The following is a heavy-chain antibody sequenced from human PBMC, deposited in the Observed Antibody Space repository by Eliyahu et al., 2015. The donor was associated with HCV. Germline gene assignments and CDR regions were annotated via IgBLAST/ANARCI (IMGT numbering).Heavy chain of an antibody. CDR3: ARDIRFWSGYYTFGWFDP. CDR1: GXTXTGYX. D-gene: IGHD3-3*01. J-gene: IGHJ5*02. CDR2: INPNSGGT. Sequence: QVQLVQSGAEVKKPGASVKVSCKAXGXTXTGYXMHCVRQAPGQGLEWMGGINPNSGGTNXAQKFXGRVTMTRDTSISTAYMELSRLRSDDTAVYYCARDIRFWSGYYTFGWFDPWGQGTLVTVSS. V-gene: IGHV1-2*02.